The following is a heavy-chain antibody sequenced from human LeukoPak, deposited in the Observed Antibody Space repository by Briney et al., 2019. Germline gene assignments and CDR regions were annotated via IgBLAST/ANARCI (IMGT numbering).Heavy chain of an antibody. Sequence: PGRSLRLSCAASGFTFSSYGMHWVRQAPGKGLEWVAVIWNDGTNKYYADSVKGRFTISRDNSKNTLYLQMNSLRAEDTAVYYCARDSSGYSAEYFQHWGQGTLVTVSS. CDR1: GFTFSSYG. CDR2: IWNDGTNK. V-gene: IGHV3-33*01. D-gene: IGHD3-22*01. CDR3: ARDSSGYSAEYFQH. J-gene: IGHJ1*01.